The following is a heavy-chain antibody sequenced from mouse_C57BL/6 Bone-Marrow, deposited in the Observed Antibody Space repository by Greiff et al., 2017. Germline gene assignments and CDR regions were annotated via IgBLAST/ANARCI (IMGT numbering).Heavy chain of an antibody. CDR3: ARPTVYYAMDY. V-gene: IGHV5-6*02. J-gene: IGHJ4*01. CDR1: GFTFSSYG. Sequence: DVKLVESGGDLVKPGGSLKLSCAASGFTFSSYGMSWVRQTPDKRLEWVATISSGGSYTYYPDSVKGRFTISRDNAKNTLYLQMSSLKSEDTAMYYCARPTVYYAMDYWGQGTSVTVSS. CDR2: ISSGGSYT. D-gene: IGHD1-1*01.